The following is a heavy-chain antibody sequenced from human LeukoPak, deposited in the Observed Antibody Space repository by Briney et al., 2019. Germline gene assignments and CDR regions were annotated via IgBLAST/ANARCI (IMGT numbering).Heavy chain of an antibody. CDR3: ARDPGEMATIGDGLDY. Sequence: QPGGSLRLSCAASGFTFSSYGMHWVRQAPGKGLEWVAFIRYDGSNKYYADSVKGRFTISRDNSKNTLYLQMNSLRAEDTAVYYCARDPGEMATIGDGLDYWGQGTLVTVSS. CDR1: GFTFSSYG. D-gene: IGHD5-24*01. V-gene: IGHV3-30*02. J-gene: IGHJ4*02. CDR2: IRYDGSNK.